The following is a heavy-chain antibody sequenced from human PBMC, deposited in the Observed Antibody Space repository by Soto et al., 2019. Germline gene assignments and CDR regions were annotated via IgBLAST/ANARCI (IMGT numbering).Heavy chain of an antibody. D-gene: IGHD3-16*01. V-gene: IGHV4-4*07. J-gene: IGHJ4*02. CDR1: GASLSGYY. CDR2: IYATGSS. Sequence: SETLSLTCNVSGASLSGYYWSWIRQPPGKGLEWIGRIYATGSSDYNPSLKSRITISVDMSANQFSLMVNSVTAADTAIYYCARLPSRHWVDYWGQGTLVTVSS. CDR3: ARLPSRHWVDY.